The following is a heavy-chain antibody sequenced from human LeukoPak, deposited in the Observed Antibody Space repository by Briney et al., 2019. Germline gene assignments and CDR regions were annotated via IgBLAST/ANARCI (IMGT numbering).Heavy chain of an antibody. D-gene: IGHD4-11*01. J-gene: IGHJ4*02. CDR2: IHYSGST. Sequence: SETLSLTCTISGGSISSSYWSWIRQPPGKGLEYLGYIHYSGSTDYNPSLKSRVTISIDTSKNQFSLKLSSVTAADTAVYYCAREGTTVTHFDYWGQGTLVTVSS. CDR1: GGSISSSY. CDR3: AREGTTVTHFDY. V-gene: IGHV4-59*01.